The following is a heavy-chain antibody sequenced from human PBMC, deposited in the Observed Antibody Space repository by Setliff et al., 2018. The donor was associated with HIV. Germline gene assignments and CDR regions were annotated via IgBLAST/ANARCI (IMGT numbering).Heavy chain of an antibody. CDR3: TRHRGSFDY. J-gene: IGHJ4*02. Sequence: PGGSLRLSCVVSGFTFSNYWMNWVRQAPGKGLVWVSRINEDGSITTYADSVEGRFIISRDDSKNMAYLQMNSLRTEDTAIYYCTRHRGSFDYWGLGTLVTVSS. D-gene: IGHD1-26*01. CDR2: INEDGSIT. V-gene: IGHV3-74*03. CDR1: GFTFSNYW.